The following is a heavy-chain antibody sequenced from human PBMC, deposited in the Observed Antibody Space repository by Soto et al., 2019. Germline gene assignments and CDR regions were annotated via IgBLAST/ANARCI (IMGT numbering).Heavy chain of an antibody. Sequence: GGSLRLSCAASGFTFSNAWMSWVRQAPGKGLEWVGRIKSKTDGGTTDYAAPVKGRFTISRDDSKNTLYLQMNSLKTEDTAVYYCTTDSLYYDGDYVRLFDYWGQGTLVTVSS. CDR2: IKSKTDGGTT. CDR3: TTDSLYYDGDYVRLFDY. V-gene: IGHV3-15*01. CDR1: GFTFSNAW. D-gene: IGHD4-17*01. J-gene: IGHJ4*02.